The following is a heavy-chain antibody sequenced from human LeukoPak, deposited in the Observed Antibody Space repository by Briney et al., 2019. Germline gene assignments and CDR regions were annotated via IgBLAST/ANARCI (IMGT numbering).Heavy chain of an antibody. CDR1: GGSFSGYY. CDR2: INHSGSQ. Sequence: SETLSLTCAVYGGSFSGYYWSWIRQPPGKGLEWIGEINHSGSQNYNPSLKGRVTISVHTSKNQFSLKLSSVTAADAAVYYCARGWNVVVPAAGGYYYGMDVWGKGTTVTVSS. D-gene: IGHD2-2*01. J-gene: IGHJ6*04. V-gene: IGHV4-34*01. CDR3: ARGWNVVVPAAGGYYYGMDV.